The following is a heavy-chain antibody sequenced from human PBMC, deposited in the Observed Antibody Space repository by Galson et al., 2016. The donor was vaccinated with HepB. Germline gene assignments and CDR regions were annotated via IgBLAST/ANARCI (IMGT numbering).Heavy chain of an antibody. CDR1: GLTFRGPA. CDR3: TTLPGVA. CDR2: IRSKANSYAT. V-gene: IGHV3-73*01. Sequence: SLRLSCAASGLTFRGPAMHLVRQASGKGLEWVGRIRSKANSYATAYAPSVKGRFTISRDDSKNTAYLQMNSLKTEDTAVYHCTTLPGVAWGQGTLVTVSS. J-gene: IGHJ5*02.